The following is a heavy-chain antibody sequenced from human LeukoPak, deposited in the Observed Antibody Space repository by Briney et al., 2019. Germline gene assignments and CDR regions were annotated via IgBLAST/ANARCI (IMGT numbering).Heavy chain of an antibody. CDR3: ATEFYNYGYNY. Sequence: GGSLRLSCAASGFTFSDAWMTWVRQAPGKGLEWVGHIKSNSHGGTTDYAAPVNGRFSISRGDSKTTLYLQMNSLKTEDTAVCYCATEFYNYGYNYWGQGALVTVSS. CDR1: GFTFSDAW. V-gene: IGHV3-15*01. J-gene: IGHJ4*02. CDR2: IKSNSHGGTT. D-gene: IGHD5-18*01.